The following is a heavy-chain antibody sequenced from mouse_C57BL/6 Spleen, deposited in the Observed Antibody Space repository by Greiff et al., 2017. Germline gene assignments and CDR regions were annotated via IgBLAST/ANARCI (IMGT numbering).Heavy chain of an antibody. D-gene: IGHD2-2*01. CDR3: TRGGYDGGLFAC. V-gene: IGHV1-15*01. Sequence: QVQLQQPGAELVRPGASVTLSCKASGYTFTDYEMHWVKQTPVHGLEWIGAIDPETGGTAYNQKFKGKAILTADKSSSTAYMELRSLTSEDSAVYYCTRGGYDGGLFACWGHGTLVTVSA. CDR1: GYTFTDYE. J-gene: IGHJ3*01. CDR2: IDPETGGT.